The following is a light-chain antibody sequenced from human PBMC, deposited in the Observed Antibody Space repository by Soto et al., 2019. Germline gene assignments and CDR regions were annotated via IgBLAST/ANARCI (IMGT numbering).Light chain of an antibody. Sequence: QSVLTQPASGSGFPGQSIAISCTGTSSDVGAYNYVSWYLQYPGKAPKLVIFDVSFRPSGVSNRFSGSKSGNTASLTISGLQAEDEADYYCKSFTTSDTYVFGTGTKVTVL. J-gene: IGLJ1*01. CDR3: KSFTTSDTYV. CDR2: DVS. CDR1: SSDVGAYNY. V-gene: IGLV2-14*01.